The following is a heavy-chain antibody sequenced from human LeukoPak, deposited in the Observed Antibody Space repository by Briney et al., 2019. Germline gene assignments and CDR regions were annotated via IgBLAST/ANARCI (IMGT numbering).Heavy chain of an antibody. CDR1: GFTFSTNA. CDR3: VKGGQWLVPYYFDY. Sequence: GGSLTLSCSASGFTFSTNAMHWVRQAPGKGLEYVSAITSKGGSTYYADSVKGRFTISRDNSKNTLYLQMSSLIPEDTAVYYCVKGGQWLVPYYFDYWGQGTLVTVSS. D-gene: IGHD6-19*01. V-gene: IGHV3-64D*06. CDR2: ITSKGGST. J-gene: IGHJ4*02.